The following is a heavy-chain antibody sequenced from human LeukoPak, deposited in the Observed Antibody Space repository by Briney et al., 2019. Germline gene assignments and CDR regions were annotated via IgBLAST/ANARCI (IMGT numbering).Heavy chain of an antibody. Sequence: SETLSLTCAVYGGSFSGYYWSWIRQRPGKGLEWIGEINHSGSTNYNLSLKSRVTISVDTSKNQFSLKLSSVTAADTAVYYCARGRGVLMVYAIQDLYWFDPWGQGTLVTVSS. CDR2: INHSGST. D-gene: IGHD2-8*01. J-gene: IGHJ5*02. V-gene: IGHV4-34*01. CDR1: GGSFSGYY. CDR3: ARGRGVLMVYAIQDLYWFDP.